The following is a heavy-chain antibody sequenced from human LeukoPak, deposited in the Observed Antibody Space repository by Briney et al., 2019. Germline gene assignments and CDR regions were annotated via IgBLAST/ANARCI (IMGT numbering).Heavy chain of an antibody. V-gene: IGHV3-53*01. CDR1: GFTVSSNY. CDR2: IYGGGST. D-gene: IGHD4/OR15-4a*01. Sequence: GGSLRLSCAASGFTVSSNYMSWVRQAPGQGLEWVSVIYGGGSTYYAASVKGRFTISRDNSKNTLYLQMNSLRAEDTAVYYCARRANDAFDIWGQGTMVTVSS. CDR3: ARRANDAFDI. J-gene: IGHJ3*02.